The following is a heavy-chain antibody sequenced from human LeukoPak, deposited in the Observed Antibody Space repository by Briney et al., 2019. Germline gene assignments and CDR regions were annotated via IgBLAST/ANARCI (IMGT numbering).Heavy chain of an antibody. D-gene: IGHD3-22*01. CDR2: ISGSGGST. J-gene: IGHJ4*02. CDR1: GFTFSSYA. V-gene: IGHV3-23*01. CDR3: ARDGCGYYCTGTRYFDY. Sequence: GGSLRLSCAASGFTFSSYAMSWVRQAPGKGLEWVSAISGSGGSTYYADSVKGRFTISRDNSKNTLYLQMNSLRAEDTAVYYCARDGCGYYCTGTRYFDYWGQGTLVTVSS.